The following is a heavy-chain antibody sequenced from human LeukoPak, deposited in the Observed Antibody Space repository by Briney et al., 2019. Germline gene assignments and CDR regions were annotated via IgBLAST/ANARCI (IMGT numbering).Heavy chain of an antibody. CDR3: ASDFAYCSSTSCYGSFRN. CDR1: GYTLTELS. CDR2: FDPEDGET. V-gene: IGHV1-24*01. D-gene: IGHD2-2*01. Sequence: GASVKVSCKVSGYTLTELSMHWVRQAPGKGLEWMGGFDPEDGETIYAQKFQGRVTMTEDTSTDTAYMELSSLRSEDTAVYYCASDFAYCSSTSCYGSFRNWGQGTLVTVSS. J-gene: IGHJ4*02.